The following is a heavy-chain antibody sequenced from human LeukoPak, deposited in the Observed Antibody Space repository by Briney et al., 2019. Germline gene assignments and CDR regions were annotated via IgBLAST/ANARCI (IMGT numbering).Heavy chain of an antibody. CDR1: GFTFSSYG. D-gene: IGHD2-15*01. CDR2: ISYDGSSK. V-gene: IGHV3-30*18. J-gene: IGHJ4*02. Sequence: GRSLRLSCAASGFTFSSYGMHWVRQAPGKGLEWVAVISYDGSSKYYADSVKGRFTISRDNSKNTLYLQMNSLRAEDTAVYYCAKDLVRDCSGGSCYGIDYWGQGTLVTVSS. CDR3: AKDLVRDCSGGSCYGIDY.